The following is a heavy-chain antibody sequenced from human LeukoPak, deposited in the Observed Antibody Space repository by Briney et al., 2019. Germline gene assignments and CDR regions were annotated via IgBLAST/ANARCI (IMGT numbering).Heavy chain of an antibody. Sequence: GGSLRLSCAASGFTVSSNYMSWVRQAPGKGLEWVSVIYSGGSTYYADSVKGRFTISRGNSKNTLYLQMNSLRAEDTAVYYCARGKYCSSTSCYGEGGYFDYWGQGTLVTVSS. CDR1: GFTVSSNY. CDR2: IYSGGST. J-gene: IGHJ4*02. D-gene: IGHD2-2*01. V-gene: IGHV3-53*01. CDR3: ARGKYCSSTSCYGEGGYFDY.